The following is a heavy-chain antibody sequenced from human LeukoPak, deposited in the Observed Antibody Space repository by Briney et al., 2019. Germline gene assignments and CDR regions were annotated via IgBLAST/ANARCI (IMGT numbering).Heavy chain of an antibody. CDR3: ARVLGYCTNGVCRGAWFDP. CDR1: GGSFSGYY. Sequence: KPSETLSLTCAVYGGSFSGYYCSWVRQPPGKWLELIGEINDSGSTNYNPSLKSRVTISVDTSKSQFSLKLSSVTAADTAVYYCARVLGYCTNGVCRGAWFDPWGQGTLVTVSS. V-gene: IGHV4-34*01. J-gene: IGHJ5*02. CDR2: INDSGST. D-gene: IGHD2-8*01.